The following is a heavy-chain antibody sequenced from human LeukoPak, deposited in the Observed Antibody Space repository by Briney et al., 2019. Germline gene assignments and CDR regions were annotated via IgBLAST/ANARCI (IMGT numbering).Heavy chain of an antibody. CDR2: ISSSGSTI. D-gene: IGHD2-2*01. CDR1: GFTFSDYY. Sequence: PGGSLRLSCAASGFTFSDYYMSWIRQAPGKGLEWVSYISSSGSTIYYADSVKGRFTISRDNAKNSLYLQMNSLRAEDTAVYYCARSPPPYCSSTSCHSYYFDYWGQGTLVTVSS. V-gene: IGHV3-11*04. J-gene: IGHJ4*02. CDR3: ARSPPPYCSSTSCHSYYFDY.